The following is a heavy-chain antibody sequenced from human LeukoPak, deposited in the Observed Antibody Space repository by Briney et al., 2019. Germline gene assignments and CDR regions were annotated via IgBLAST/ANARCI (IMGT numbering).Heavy chain of an antibody. CDR2: ISRSGDGT. Sequence: GGSLRLSCAASGFSFSTHDMSWVRQAPGKGLEWVSAISRSGDGTTYADSVKGRFTISRDNSKNTLFLQMNSLRAEDTAIYYCARAVALWYFDLWGRGSLVAVST. CDR1: GFSFSTHD. V-gene: IGHV3-23*01. J-gene: IGHJ2*01. D-gene: IGHD2-21*01. CDR3: ARAVALWYFDL.